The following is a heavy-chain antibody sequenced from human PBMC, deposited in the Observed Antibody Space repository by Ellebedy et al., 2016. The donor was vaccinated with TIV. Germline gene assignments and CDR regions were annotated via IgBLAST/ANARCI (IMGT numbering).Heavy chain of an antibody. CDR3: TRGGTSYSDY. CDR1: GFTFRDYL. J-gene: IGHJ4*02. CDR2: ISTSGTTT. V-gene: IGHV3-11*01. Sequence: GESLKISCAVSGFTFRDYLMSWIRQAPGKGLEWISYISTSGTTTYHADSVKGRFTISRDNARNSLYLEMNNLRAEDTAMYYCTRGGTSYSDYWGQGTLVTVSS. D-gene: IGHD1-1*01.